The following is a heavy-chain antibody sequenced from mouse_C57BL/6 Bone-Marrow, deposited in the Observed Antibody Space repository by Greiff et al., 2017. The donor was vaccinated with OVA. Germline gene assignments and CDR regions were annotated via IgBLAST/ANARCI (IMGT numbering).Heavy chain of an antibody. V-gene: IGHV1-81*01. J-gene: IGHJ3*01. CDR1: GYTFTSYG. CDR2: IYPRSGNT. Sequence: VQGVESGAELARPGASVKLSCKASGYTFTSYGISWVKQRTGQGLEWIGEIYPRSGNTYYNEKFKGKATLTADKSSSTAYMELRSLTSEDSAVYFCAKTGGGRFAYWGQGTLVTVSA. D-gene: IGHD4-1*01. CDR3: AKTGGGRFAY.